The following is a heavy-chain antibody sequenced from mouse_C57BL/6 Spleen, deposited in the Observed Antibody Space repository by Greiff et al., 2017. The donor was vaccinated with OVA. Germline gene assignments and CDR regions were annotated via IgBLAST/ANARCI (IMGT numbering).Heavy chain of an antibody. J-gene: IGHJ3*01. CDR2: IHPNSGST. V-gene: IGHV1-64*01. Sequence: QVQLKQPGAELVKPGASVKLSCKASGYTFTSYWMHWVKQRPGQGLEWIGMIHPNSGSTNYNEKFKSKATLTVDKSSSTAYMQLSSLTSEDSAVYYCAREGAYYGSSWFAYWGQGTLVTVSA. CDR3: AREGAYYGSSWFAY. CDR1: GYTFTSYW. D-gene: IGHD1-1*01.